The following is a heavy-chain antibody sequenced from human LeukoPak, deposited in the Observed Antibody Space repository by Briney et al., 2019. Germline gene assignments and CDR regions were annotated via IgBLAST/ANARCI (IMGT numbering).Heavy chain of an antibody. D-gene: IGHD3-10*01. Sequence: SVKVSCKASGGTFGSYAISWVRQAPGQGLEWMGGILPSFGATKYSQKFQDRVTITADVSTTTVYMDFISLSSEDTALYYYARPFNTMVRGITTATDFFSYAMDVWGQGTAVTVSS. CDR1: GGTFGSYA. CDR3: ARPFNTMVRGITTATDFFSYAMDV. J-gene: IGHJ6*02. CDR2: ILPSFGAT. V-gene: IGHV1-69*13.